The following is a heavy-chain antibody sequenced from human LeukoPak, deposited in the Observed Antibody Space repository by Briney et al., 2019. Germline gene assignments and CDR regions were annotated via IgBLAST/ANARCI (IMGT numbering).Heavy chain of an antibody. CDR1: GFTFEDHG. D-gene: IGHD6-19*01. CDR2: INWNGGST. V-gene: IGHV3-20*04. Sequence: PGGSLRLSCAASGFTFEDHGMSWVRQAPGKGLERVSGINWNGGSTGYADSVKGRFTISRDNAKNSLYLQMNSLRAEDTALYYCAAGDRNGWYFDYWGQGTLVTVSS. CDR3: AAGDRNGWYFDY. J-gene: IGHJ4*02.